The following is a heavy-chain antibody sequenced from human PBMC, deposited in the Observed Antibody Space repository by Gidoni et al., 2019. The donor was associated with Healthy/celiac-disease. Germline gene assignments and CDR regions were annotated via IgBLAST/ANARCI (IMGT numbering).Heavy chain of an antibody. J-gene: IGHJ5*02. V-gene: IGHV3-48*02. CDR2: ISSSSSTI. CDR3: ARGLWFGELGMGNWFDP. D-gene: IGHD3-10*01. Sequence: EVQLVESGGGLVQPGGSLRLSCAASGFPFSSYSMNWVRQAPGKGLEWVSYISSSSSTIYYADSVKGRFTISRDNAKNSLYLQMNSLRDEDTAVYYCARGLWFGELGMGNWFDPWGQGTLVTVSS. CDR1: GFPFSSYS.